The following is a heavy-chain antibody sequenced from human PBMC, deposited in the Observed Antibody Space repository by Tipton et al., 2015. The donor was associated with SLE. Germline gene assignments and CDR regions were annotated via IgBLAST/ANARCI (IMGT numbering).Heavy chain of an antibody. CDR2: IDDSGNT. D-gene: IGHD6-13*01. CDR1: GGSVSSGSFY. J-gene: IGHJ6*02. CDR3: AREERIAAAGRLYYYYAMDV. Sequence: TLSLTCTVSGGSVSSGSFYWSWIRQPPGKGLEWIGYIDDSGNTDYTPSLKSRVTISVDTSKNQFSLKLSSVTAADTAVYYCAREERIAAAGRLYYYYAMDVWGQGTTVTVSS. V-gene: IGHV4-61*01.